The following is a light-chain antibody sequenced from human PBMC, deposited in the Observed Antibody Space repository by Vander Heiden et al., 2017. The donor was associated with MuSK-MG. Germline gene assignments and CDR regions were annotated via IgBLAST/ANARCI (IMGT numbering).Light chain of an antibody. CDR2: AAS. J-gene: IGKJ1*01. Sequence: AIRMTQSPSSLSASTGDRVTITCLASQGISSYLAWYQQKPGKAPKLLIYAASTLQSGVPSRFSGSGSGTDFTLTISCLQSEDFATYYCQQDDSYPHTFGQGTKVEIK. V-gene: IGKV1-8*01. CDR1: QGISSY. CDR3: QQDDSYPHT.